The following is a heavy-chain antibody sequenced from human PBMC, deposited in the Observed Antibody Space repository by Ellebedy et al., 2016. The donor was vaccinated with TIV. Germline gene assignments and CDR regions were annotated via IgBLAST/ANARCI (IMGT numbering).Heavy chain of an antibody. Sequence: AASVNVSCKASVCTFNNYGITWVRHAPGQGLEWLGRIIPNFGAANYAQKFQGIVTITAAESTSTAYMELNSLRSEDTAVYYCARDLSGGWEVRDTNGYDIWGQGTMVTVSS. CDR1: VCTFNNYG. J-gene: IGHJ3*02. CDR2: IIPNFGAA. V-gene: IGHV1-69*13. D-gene: IGHD3-10*01. CDR3: ARDLSGGWEVRDTNGYDI.